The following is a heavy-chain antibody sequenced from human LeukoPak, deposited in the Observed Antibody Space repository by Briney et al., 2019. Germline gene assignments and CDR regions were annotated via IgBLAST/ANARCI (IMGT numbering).Heavy chain of an antibody. J-gene: IGHJ4*02. CDR1: GFTFSNFA. V-gene: IGHV3-30*04. CDR2: ISYDGSNK. CDR3: AREYYDSSGYYYGRYYFDY. Sequence: GGSLRLSCAASGFTFSNFAMHWVRQAPGKGLEWVAVISYDGSNKYYADSVKGRFTISRDNSKNTLYLQMNSLRAEDTAVYYCAREYYDSSGYYYGRYYFDYWGQGTLVTVSS. D-gene: IGHD3-22*01.